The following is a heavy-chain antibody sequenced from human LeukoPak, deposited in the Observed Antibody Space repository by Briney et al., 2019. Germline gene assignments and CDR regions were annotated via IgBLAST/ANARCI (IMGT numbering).Heavy chain of an antibody. V-gene: IGHV3-23*01. CDR1: GFTFSGSA. CDR2: ISGPAGSW. D-gene: IGHD5/OR15-5a*01. Sequence: GGSLRLSCAASGFTFSGSAMHWVRQASGKGLEWVSAISGPAGSWDYADVVKGRFTITRDNSKNTLFLQMNSLSPEDTAIYYCAKKVGLVSAPLYYFDVWGQGTLVTVSS. J-gene: IGHJ4*02. CDR3: AKKVGLVSAPLYYFDV.